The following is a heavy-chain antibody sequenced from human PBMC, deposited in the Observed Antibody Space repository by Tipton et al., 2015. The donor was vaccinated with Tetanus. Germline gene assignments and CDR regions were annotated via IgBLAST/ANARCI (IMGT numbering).Heavy chain of an antibody. J-gene: IGHJ5*02. D-gene: IGHD6-13*01. CDR1: GYTFTNNG. CDR2: MIPKFGTT. V-gene: IGHV1-69*13. CDR3: ARGHSSSWFHVWFDP. Sequence: QLVQSGGEVKEPGASVRVPCKTSGYTFTNNGISWVRQAPGQGLEWMGGMIPKFGTTEYAQRFQGRLTITADDSASTLYMDLSSLTSEDTAIYYCARGHSSSWFHVWFDPWGQGTLVSVSS.